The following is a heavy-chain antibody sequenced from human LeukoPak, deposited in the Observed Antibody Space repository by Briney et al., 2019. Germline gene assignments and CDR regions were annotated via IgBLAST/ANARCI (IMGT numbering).Heavy chain of an antibody. V-gene: IGHV4-34*01. D-gene: IGHD5-12*01. Sequence: SETLSLTRAVYGGSFSGYYWSWIRQPPRRGLEWIGEINHSGSTNYNPSLKSRVTISVDTSKNQFSRKLSSVTAADTDVYYCARWPLRRSDFDYWGQGTLVTVSS. CDR2: INHSGST. CDR3: ARWPLRRSDFDY. CDR1: GGSFSGYY. J-gene: IGHJ4*02.